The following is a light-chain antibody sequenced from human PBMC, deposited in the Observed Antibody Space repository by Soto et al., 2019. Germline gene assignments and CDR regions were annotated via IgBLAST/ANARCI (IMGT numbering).Light chain of an antibody. J-gene: IGLJ1*01. CDR3: SSFAATHTYI. CDR1: SNDVGGYNY. Sequence: QSALTQPASVSGSPGQSITISCTGTSNDVGGYNYVSWYQQHPGKAPKLMIYVVTKRPSGVPDRFSGSKSGNTASLTISGLQDEDEADYYCSSFAATHTYIFGTGTKLTVL. CDR2: VVT. V-gene: IGLV2-11*01.